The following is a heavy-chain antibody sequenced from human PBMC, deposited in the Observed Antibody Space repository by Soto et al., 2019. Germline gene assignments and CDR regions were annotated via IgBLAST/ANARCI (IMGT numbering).Heavy chain of an antibody. CDR3: ARTRMIESWIDS. D-gene: IGHD3-16*01. CDR1: GSSISSYY. V-gene: IGHV4-59*01. CDR2: VYYTGST. J-gene: IGHJ4*02. Sequence: SETLSLTCNVSGSSISSYYWSWIRQPPGKGLEWIGYVYYTGSTLYNPSLKSRVTISVDMSKKEFPLRLSSVIAADTAVYYCARTRMIESWIDSWGQGTPVTVS.